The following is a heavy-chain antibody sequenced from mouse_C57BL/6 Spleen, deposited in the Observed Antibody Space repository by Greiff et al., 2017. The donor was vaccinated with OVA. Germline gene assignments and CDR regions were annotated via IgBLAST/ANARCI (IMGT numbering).Heavy chain of an antibody. Sequence: LQESGPELVKPGASVKISCKASGYSFTSYYIHWVKQRPGQGLEWIGWIYPGSGNTKYNEKFKGKATLTADTSSSTAYMQLSSLTSEDSAVYYCTWDYYGSSSFAYWGQGTLVTVSA. CDR3: TWDYYGSSSFAY. CDR2: IYPGSGNT. V-gene: IGHV1-66*01. J-gene: IGHJ3*01. CDR1: GYSFTSYY. D-gene: IGHD1-1*01.